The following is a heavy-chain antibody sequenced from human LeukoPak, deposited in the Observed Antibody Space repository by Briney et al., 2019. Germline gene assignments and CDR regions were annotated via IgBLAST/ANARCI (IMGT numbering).Heavy chain of an antibody. Sequence: GGSLRLSCVASGFTFSSYNMNWVRQAPGKGLEWVSYISRSSSTIYNADSVKGRFTISRDNAKNSLYLQMNSLRAGDTAVYYCARVLAATNDYWGQGTLVTVSS. V-gene: IGHV3-48*01. J-gene: IGHJ4*02. D-gene: IGHD5-12*01. CDR3: ARVLAATNDY. CDR2: ISRSSSTI. CDR1: GFTFSSYN.